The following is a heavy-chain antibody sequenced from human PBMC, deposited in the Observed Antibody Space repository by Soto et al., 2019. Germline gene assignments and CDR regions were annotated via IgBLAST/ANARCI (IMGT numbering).Heavy chain of an antibody. CDR1: GGSISTYY. Sequence: SETLSLTCTVSGGSISTYYWSWIRQPPGKGLEWIGYIYYSGSTSYNPSLKSRVTISVDTSKNQFSLKLRSVTAADTAVYYCARERTTSTVTMNWFDPWGQGTLVTVSS. CDR2: IYYSGST. CDR3: ARERTTSTVTMNWFDP. V-gene: IGHV4-59*01. J-gene: IGHJ5*02. D-gene: IGHD4-17*01.